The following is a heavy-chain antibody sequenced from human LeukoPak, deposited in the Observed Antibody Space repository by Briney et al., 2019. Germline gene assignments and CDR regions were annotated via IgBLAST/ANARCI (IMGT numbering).Heavy chain of an antibody. CDR2: ISAPNGNT. D-gene: IGHD5-24*01. CDR3: AMKQRDGYNYFDC. J-gene: IGHJ4*02. V-gene: IGHV1-18*01. CDR1: VYTYPSHR. Sequence: ASLGVSFKASVYTYPSHRISWVRQTPGQGLEWMGGISAPNGNTNYAQKLQGRVTMTTDTSTSTAYRELRRRRSDDTAVYYCAMKQRDGYNYFDCWGQGTLVTV.